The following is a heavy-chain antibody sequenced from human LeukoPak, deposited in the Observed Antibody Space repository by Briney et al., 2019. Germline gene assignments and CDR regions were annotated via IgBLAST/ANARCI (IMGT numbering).Heavy chain of an antibody. V-gene: IGHV4-4*07. Sequence: PSETLSLTCTVSGGSISSYYWSWIRQTAGKGLEWIGRIYTSGSTNYNPSLKSRVTMSVDTPKNQFSLKLSSVTAADTAVYSCARDGKSYGPPTEFDYWGQGTLVNVSS. CDR1: GGSISSYY. CDR3: ARDGKSYGPPTEFDY. CDR2: IYTSGST. J-gene: IGHJ4*02. D-gene: IGHD4-23*01.